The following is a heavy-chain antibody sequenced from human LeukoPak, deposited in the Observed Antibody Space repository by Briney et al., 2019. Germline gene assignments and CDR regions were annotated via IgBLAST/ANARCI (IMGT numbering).Heavy chain of an antibody. CDR3: ARATRSGTSY. CDR1: GFTFSSYG. V-gene: IGHV3-21*01. CDR2: ISSSSSYI. Sequence: PGGSLRLSCAASGFTFSSYGMHWVRQAPGKGLEWVSSISSSSSYIYYADSVKGRFTISRDNAKNSLYLQMNSLRAEDTAVYYCARATRSGTSYWGQGTLVTVSS. J-gene: IGHJ4*02. D-gene: IGHD6-13*01.